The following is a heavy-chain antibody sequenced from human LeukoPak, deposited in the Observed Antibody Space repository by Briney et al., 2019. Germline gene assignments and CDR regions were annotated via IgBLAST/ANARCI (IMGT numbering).Heavy chain of an antibody. CDR2: IRYNGNNQ. J-gene: IGHJ4*02. D-gene: IGHD6-13*01. V-gene: IGHV3-30*02. CDR3: ARGAAAGQDFDY. Sequence: GGSLRLSCAASGFTFNNYGMHWVRQAPGKGREWVAFIRYNGNNQYYADSVKGRFTISRDNSKNTLYLQMNSLKGDDTAVYYCARGAAAGQDFDYWGQGTLVTVSS. CDR1: GFTFNNYG.